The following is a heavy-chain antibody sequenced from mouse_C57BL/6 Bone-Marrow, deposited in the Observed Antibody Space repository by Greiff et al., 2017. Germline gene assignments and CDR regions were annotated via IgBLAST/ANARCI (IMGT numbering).Heavy chain of an antibody. CDR1: GYTFTSYG. CDR3: ARGGSNPYAMDY. CDR2: IYPRSGNT. J-gene: IGHJ4*01. D-gene: IGHD6-1*01. V-gene: IGHV1-81*01. Sequence: QVQLQQSGAELARPGASVKLSCKASGYTFTSYGISWVKQRTGQGLAWIGEIYPRSGNTYYNEKFKGKATLTTDKSSSTAYMELRSRTSEDSAVYFCARGGSNPYAMDYWGQGTSVTVSS.